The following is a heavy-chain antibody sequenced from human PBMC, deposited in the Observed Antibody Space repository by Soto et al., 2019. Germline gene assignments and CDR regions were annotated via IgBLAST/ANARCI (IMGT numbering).Heavy chain of an antibody. CDR1: GFTFNTYA. CDR3: AKELVNSGWTYFDY. V-gene: IGHV3-23*01. CDR2: ISDSGGRT. Sequence: SLRLSCAASGFTFNTYAMSWVRQAPGKGLEWVSAISDSGGRTYYVDSVKGRFTISRDNSKNTLYLQMNSLRAEDTAVYFCAKELVNSGWTYFDYWGQGTLVTVSS. J-gene: IGHJ4*02. D-gene: IGHD6-19*01.